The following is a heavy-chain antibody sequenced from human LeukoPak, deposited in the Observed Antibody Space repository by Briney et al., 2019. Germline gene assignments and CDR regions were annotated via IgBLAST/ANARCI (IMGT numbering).Heavy chain of an antibody. V-gene: IGHV3-30-3*01. Sequence: GGSLRLSCAASGFTFSSYAMHWVRQAPGKGLEWVAVISYDGSNKYYADSVKGRFTISRDNSKNTLYLQMNSLRAEDTAVYYCARRGLPDVWGKGTTVTVSS. CDR3: ARRGLPDV. J-gene: IGHJ6*03. CDR2: ISYDGSNK. CDR1: GFTFSSYA. D-gene: IGHD2-15*01.